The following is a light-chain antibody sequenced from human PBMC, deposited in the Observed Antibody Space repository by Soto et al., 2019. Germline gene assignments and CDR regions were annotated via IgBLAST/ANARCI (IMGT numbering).Light chain of an antibody. CDR1: SSNIGADFD. CDR3: QSFDSSLTAWV. Sequence: QSVLTQPPSISGAPGQTVTISCSGSSSNIGADFDVHWYQQLPGTAPKLLTHHDGDRPSGVPDRFSWSRSGTSASLTISGLRPEDEADYYCQSFDSSLTAWVFGGGTKLTVL. CDR2: HDG. V-gene: IGLV1-40*01. J-gene: IGLJ3*02.